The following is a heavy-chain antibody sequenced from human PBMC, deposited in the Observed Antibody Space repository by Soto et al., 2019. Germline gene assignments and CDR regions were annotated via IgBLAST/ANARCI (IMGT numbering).Heavy chain of an antibody. V-gene: IGHV1-69*13. CDR2: IIPIFGTA. J-gene: IGHJ6*02. D-gene: IGHD3-10*01. CDR1: GGTFSSYA. CDR3: ARDRGVRGGGVIMSCYYGMDD. Sequence: SVKVSCKASGGTFSSYAISWVRQSPGQGLEWMGGIIPIFGTANYAQKFQGRVTITADESTSPAYMELSSLRSEDTAVYYCARDRGVRGGGVIMSCYYGMDDWVQGSTLALAS.